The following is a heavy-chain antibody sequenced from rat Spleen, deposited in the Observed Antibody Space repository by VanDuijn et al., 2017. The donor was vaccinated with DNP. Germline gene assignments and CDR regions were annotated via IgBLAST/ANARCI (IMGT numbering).Heavy chain of an antibody. Sequence: EVQLVESGGGLAQPGRSLKLSCAASGLTFSDYGIHWVRQPPTKGLEWVAYSSPGGGSTYYRDSVKGRFTISRDTARSALYLQMDSLRSEDSATYYCARESQYRFEYWGQGVMVTVSS. CDR3: ARESQYRFEY. J-gene: IGHJ2*01. V-gene: IGHV5-19*01. D-gene: IGHD1-1*01. CDR1: GLTFSDYG. CDR2: SSPGGGST.